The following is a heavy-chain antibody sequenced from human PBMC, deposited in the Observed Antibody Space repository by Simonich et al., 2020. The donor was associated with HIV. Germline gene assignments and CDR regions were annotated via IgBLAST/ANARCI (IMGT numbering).Heavy chain of an antibody. D-gene: IGHD4-17*01. CDR1: GFAFSSYS. CDR3: ARNGDYGLYHYYYMDV. V-gene: IGHV3-21*01. CDR2: ISSSSRYI. Sequence: EVQLVESGGGLVKPGGSLRLSCAASGFAFSSYSMNWVRQARGRGLGWVSSISSSSRYISYADSGKGRFTISRDNAKNSLYLQMNSLRAEDTAVYYCARNGDYGLYHYYYMDVWGKGTTVTISS. J-gene: IGHJ6*03.